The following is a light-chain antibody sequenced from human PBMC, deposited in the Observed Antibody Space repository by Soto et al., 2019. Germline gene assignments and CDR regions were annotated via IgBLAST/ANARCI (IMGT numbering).Light chain of an antibody. CDR3: AAWDSSLRAVV. J-gene: IGLJ2*01. Sequence: QSVLTQPPSVSAAPGQKVTISCSGSSSNIGKNYVSWYKQLTGTAPKLLIYDTNDRPSGIPDRFSGSKSGTSATLGITGLQTGDEADYYCAAWDSSLRAVVFGGGTKLTVL. V-gene: IGLV1-51*01. CDR2: DTN. CDR1: SSNIGKNY.